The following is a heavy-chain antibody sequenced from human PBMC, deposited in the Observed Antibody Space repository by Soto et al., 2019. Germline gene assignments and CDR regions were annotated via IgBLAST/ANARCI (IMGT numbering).Heavy chain of an antibody. CDR1: CGSITTSSYN. Sequence: SETLSLTCPFSCGSITTSSYNWDWIRQPPGKGLEWIGTIYYDGSTSYNPSLKSQVTISVDTSKNHFALKVNSVTAADTAVYYCARFYGNAFDVWGRGTVVTVSS. CDR2: IYYDGST. CDR3: ARFYGNAFDV. J-gene: IGHJ3*01. V-gene: IGHV4-39*02. D-gene: IGHD3-10*01.